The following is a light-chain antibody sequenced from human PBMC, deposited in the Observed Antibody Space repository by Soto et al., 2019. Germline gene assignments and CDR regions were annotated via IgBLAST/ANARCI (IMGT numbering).Light chain of an antibody. V-gene: IGKV1-33*01. J-gene: IGKJ4*01. CDR1: QSISNY. CDR2: GAS. Sequence: EIQLTQSPSSLSASIVCRVTLSCRSSQSISNYLNWYQQKPGKAPKLVIFGASTLQTGVPSRFSGSGSGTDFTFTISSLQPEDIATYYCQQYDNLPITFGGGTKVDIK. CDR3: QQYDNLPIT.